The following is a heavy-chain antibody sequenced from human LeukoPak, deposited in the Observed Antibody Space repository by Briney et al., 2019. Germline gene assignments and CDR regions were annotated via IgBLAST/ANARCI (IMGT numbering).Heavy chain of an antibody. CDR3: AKVKYSYGSGIVDY. D-gene: IGHD5-18*01. J-gene: IGHJ4*02. Sequence: GGSLRLSCAASGFTFSSYGMHWVRQAPGKGLEWVAVIWYDGSNKYYADSVKGRFTISRDNSKNTLYLQMNSLGAEDTAVYYCAKVKYSYGSGIVDYWGQGTLVTVSS. CDR1: GFTFSSYG. CDR2: IWYDGSNK. V-gene: IGHV3-33*06.